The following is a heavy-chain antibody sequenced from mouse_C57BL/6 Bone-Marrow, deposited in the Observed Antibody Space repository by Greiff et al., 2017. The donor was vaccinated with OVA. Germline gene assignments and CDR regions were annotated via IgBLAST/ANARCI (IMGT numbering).Heavy chain of an antibody. CDR2: INSDGGST. D-gene: IGHD1-1*01. CDR1: EYEFPSHD. J-gene: IGHJ2*01. V-gene: IGHV5-2*01. CDR3: ASRDYYGSSYDFDY. Sequence: EVHLVESGGGLVQPGESLKLSCESTEYEFPSHDMSWVRKTPEKRLELVAAINSDGGSTYYPDTMERRFIISRDNTKKTLYLQMSSLRSEDTALYYCASRDYYGSSYDFDYWGQGTTLTVSS.